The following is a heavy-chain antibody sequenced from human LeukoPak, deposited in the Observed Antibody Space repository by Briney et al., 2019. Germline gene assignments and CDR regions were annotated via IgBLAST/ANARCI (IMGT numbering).Heavy chain of an antibody. CDR2: ISGSGGST. J-gene: IGHJ4*02. Sequence: GGSLRLSCAASGLTFSSYAMSWVRQAPGKGLEWVSAISGSGGSTYYADSVKGRFTISRDNSKNTLYLQMNSLRAEDTAVYYCAKGRGYSGYEPFDYWGQGTLVTVSS. D-gene: IGHD5-12*01. CDR3: AKGRGYSGYEPFDY. CDR1: GLTFSSYA. V-gene: IGHV3-23*01.